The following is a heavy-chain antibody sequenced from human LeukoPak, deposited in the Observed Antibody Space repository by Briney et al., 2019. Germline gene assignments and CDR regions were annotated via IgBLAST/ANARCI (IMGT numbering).Heavy chain of an antibody. CDR2: MNPNSGNT. CDR1: GYTFTSYD. J-gene: IGHJ6*02. D-gene: IGHD6-13*01. V-gene: IGHV1-8*01. CDR3: ARGRAAADDYYYYGMDV. Sequence: ASVKVSCKASGYTFTSYDINCVRQATGQGLEWMGWMNPNSGNTGYAQKFQGRVTMTRNTSISTAYMELSSLRSEDTAVYYCARGRAAADDYYYYGMDVWGQGTTVTVSS.